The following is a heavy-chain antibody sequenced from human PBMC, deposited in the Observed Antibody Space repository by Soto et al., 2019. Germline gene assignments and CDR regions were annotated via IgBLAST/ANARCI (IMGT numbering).Heavy chain of an antibody. CDR3: TRDPYSNSWFDY. D-gene: IGHD6-13*01. Sequence: LRLSCAASGFTFSIHWMHWVRQAPGKGLVWVSRINSDGRSTSYVDSVKGRFTISRDNAKNTLYLQMNSLRAEDTAVYYCTRDPYSNSWFDYWGQGTLVTVSS. CDR2: INSDGRST. J-gene: IGHJ4*02. V-gene: IGHV3-74*01. CDR1: GFTFSIHW.